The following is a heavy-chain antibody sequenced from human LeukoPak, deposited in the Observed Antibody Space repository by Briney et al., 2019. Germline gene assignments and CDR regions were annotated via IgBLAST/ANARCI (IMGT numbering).Heavy chain of an antibody. Sequence: GGSLRLSCAASGFTFSSYSMNWVRQAPGKGLEWVSYIRSSSRTIYYADSVKGRFTISRDNAKNLLYLQMNSLRAEDTAVYYCARAPVTSCRGTYCYPFDYWGQGTQVTVSS. CDR1: GFTFSSYS. D-gene: IGHD3-22*01. CDR2: IRSSSRTI. CDR3: ARAPVTSCRGTYCYPFDY. V-gene: IGHV3-48*01. J-gene: IGHJ4*02.